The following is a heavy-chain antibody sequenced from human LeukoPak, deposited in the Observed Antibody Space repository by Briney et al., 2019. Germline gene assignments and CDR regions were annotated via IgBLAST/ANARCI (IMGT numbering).Heavy chain of an antibody. V-gene: IGHV3-33*08. CDR3: ARGNGYGTGNFDY. J-gene: IGHJ4*02. D-gene: IGHD2-2*03. Sequence: GGSLRLSCAASGFTFSSYEMNWVRQAPGKGLEWVAVIWYDGSNKYYADSVKGRFTISRDNSKNTLYLQMNSLRAEDTAVYYCARGNGYGTGNFDYWGQGTLVTVSS. CDR1: GFTFSSYE. CDR2: IWYDGSNK.